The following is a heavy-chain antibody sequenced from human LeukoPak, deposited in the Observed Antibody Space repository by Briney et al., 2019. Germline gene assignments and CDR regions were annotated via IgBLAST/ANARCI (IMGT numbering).Heavy chain of an antibody. CDR2: ISNSGTT. Sequence: PSETLSLTCTVSGGSINDYYWTWIRQAPGKGLEWIGYISNSGTTDYNPSLKSQVTMSVDTSNNEFSLRLTSVTAADTAMYYCARVVRGAVTSNCFDPWGQGTLVTVSS. D-gene: IGHD4-17*01. CDR1: GGSINDYY. J-gene: IGHJ5*02. V-gene: IGHV4-59*01. CDR3: ARVVRGAVTSNCFDP.